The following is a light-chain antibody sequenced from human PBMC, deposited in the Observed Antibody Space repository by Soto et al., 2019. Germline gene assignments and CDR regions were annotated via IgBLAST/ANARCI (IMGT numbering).Light chain of an antibody. J-gene: IGKJ2*01. Sequence: EIVMTQSPATLSVSPRERATLSCRASQSITSNLAWYQQKPGQAPRLLIYGSSTRATGIPARFSGSGSGTEFTLTISSLQSEDFAVYYCQQYNNWPPKHTFGQGTKVDIK. CDR1: QSITSN. CDR2: GSS. V-gene: IGKV3-15*01. CDR3: QQYNNWPPKHT.